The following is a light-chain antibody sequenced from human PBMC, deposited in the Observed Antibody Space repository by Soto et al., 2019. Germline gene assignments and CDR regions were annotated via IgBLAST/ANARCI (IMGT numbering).Light chain of an antibody. Sequence: DLPMTQSPSSLAASVGDRVTITCRASQGIRDALGWYQQKPGKAPKRLIYAASSLQSGVPSRFSGSGSGTEFTLTISSLQPEDFATYYCLQHNSYPQTFGQGTKVETK. CDR1: QGIRDA. V-gene: IGKV1-17*01. CDR3: LQHNSYPQT. J-gene: IGKJ1*01. CDR2: AAS.